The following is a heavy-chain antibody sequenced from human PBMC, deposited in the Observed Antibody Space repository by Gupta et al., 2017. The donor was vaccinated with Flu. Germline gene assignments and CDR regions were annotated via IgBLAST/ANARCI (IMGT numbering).Heavy chain of an antibody. J-gene: IGHJ4*02. D-gene: IGHD3-22*01. CDR3: ANFVYPPSYYYDSSGYYYVDY. V-gene: IGHV3-23*01. Sequence: EWVSAISGSGGSTYYADSVKGRFTISRDNSKNTLYLQMNSLRAEDTAVYYCANFVYPPSYYYDSSGYYYVDYWGQGTLVTVSS. CDR2: ISGSGGST.